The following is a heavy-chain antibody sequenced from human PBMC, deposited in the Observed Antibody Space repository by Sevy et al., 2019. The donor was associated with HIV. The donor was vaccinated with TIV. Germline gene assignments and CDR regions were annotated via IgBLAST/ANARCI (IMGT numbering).Heavy chain of an antibody. CDR1: GFSFDSYG. V-gene: IGHV3-23*01. Sequence: GGSLRLSCAVSGFSFDSYGMTWVRQAPGKGLEWVSGISGGGTRTYYADSVKGRFSISRDNSKNRLYLQMNSLRSEDTAIYYCAKGGGGHYDPDEIGYYFYYYNMDVWGKGTTVTVSS. CDR2: ISGGGTRT. D-gene: IGHD3-22*01. J-gene: IGHJ6*03. CDR3: AKGGGGHYDPDEIGYYFYYYNMDV.